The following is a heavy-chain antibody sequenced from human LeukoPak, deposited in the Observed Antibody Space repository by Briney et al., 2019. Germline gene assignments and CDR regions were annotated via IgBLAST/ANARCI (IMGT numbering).Heavy chain of an antibody. CDR1: GYTFTGYY. V-gene: IGHV1-18*04. J-gene: IGHJ4*02. CDR3: ARSPSSSGWYADY. Sequence: ASVKVSCKASGYTFTGYYMHWVRQAPGQGLEWMGWISAYNGATNYAQKLQGRVTMTTDTSANTAYMELRSPTSDDTAVYYCARSPSSSGWYADYWGLGTLVTVSS. D-gene: IGHD6-19*01. CDR2: ISAYNGAT.